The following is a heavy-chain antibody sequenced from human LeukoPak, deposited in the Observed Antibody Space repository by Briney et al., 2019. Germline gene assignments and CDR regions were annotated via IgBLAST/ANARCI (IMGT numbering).Heavy chain of an antibody. J-gene: IGHJ4*02. D-gene: IGHD6-19*01. Sequence: GGSLRLSCAASGFTFSSYGMHWVRQAPGKGLEWMAFIRYDGSKYYADSVKGRFTISRDNAKNSLYLQMNSLRAEDTAVYYCARVRADPGAGYYFDYWGQGTLVTVSS. CDR1: GFTFSSYG. V-gene: IGHV3-30*02. CDR3: ARVRADPGAGYYFDY. CDR2: IRYDGSK.